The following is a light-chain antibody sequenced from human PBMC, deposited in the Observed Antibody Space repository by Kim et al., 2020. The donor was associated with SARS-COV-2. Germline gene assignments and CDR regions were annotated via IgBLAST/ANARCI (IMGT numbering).Light chain of an antibody. Sequence: QRVTLSCSGRSSNIGSNYVYWYQQLPGTAPKLLIYRNNPRPSGVPDRFSGSRSGTSASLAISGLRSEDEADYYCAAWDDSLSGVVFGGGTQLTVL. CDR2: RNN. V-gene: IGLV1-47*01. J-gene: IGLJ2*01. CDR1: SSNIGSNY. CDR3: AAWDDSLSGVV.